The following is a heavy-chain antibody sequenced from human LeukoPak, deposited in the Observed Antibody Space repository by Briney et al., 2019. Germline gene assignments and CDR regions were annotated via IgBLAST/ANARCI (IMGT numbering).Heavy chain of an antibody. V-gene: IGHV3-23*01. CDR1: GFTFSSYA. Sequence: GGSLRLSCAASGFTFSSYAMSWVRQAPGKGLEWVSGISGSGGSTYYADSVKGRFTISRDNSKNTLYLQMNSLRAEDTAVYYCAKDRGGGSGWPYYYYYYGMDVWGKGTTVTVSS. D-gene: IGHD6-19*01. J-gene: IGHJ6*04. CDR2: ISGSGGST. CDR3: AKDRGGGSGWPYYYYYYGMDV.